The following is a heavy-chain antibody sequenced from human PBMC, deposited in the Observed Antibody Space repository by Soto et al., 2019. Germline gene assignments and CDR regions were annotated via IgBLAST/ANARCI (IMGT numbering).Heavy chain of an antibody. CDR3: ARGEIHSGHYVQFPCY. CDR1: GYTFTSYG. Sequence: ASVKVSCKASGYTFTSYGISWVRQSPGQGLEWMGWISAYNGNTNYAQKLQGRVTMTTDTSTSTAYMELRSLRSDDTAVYYCARGEIHSGHYVQFPCYRGQGTLVIVSS. D-gene: IGHD4-17*01. J-gene: IGHJ4*02. CDR2: ISAYNGNT. V-gene: IGHV1-18*01.